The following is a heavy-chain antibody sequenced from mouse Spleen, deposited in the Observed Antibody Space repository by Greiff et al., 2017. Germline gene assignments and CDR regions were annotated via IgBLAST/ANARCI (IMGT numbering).Heavy chain of an antibody. CDR1: GFTFSSYA. Sequence: EVKLMESGGGLVKPGGSLKLSCAASGFTFSSYAMSWVRQTPEKRLEWVATISSGGSYTYYPDSVKGRFTISRDNAKNTLYLQMSSLRSEDTAMYYCARGVITTVVERGYFDVWGAGTTVTVSS. J-gene: IGHJ1*01. V-gene: IGHV5-9-1*01. CDR2: ISSGGSYT. CDR3: ARGVITTVVERGYFDV. D-gene: IGHD1-1*01.